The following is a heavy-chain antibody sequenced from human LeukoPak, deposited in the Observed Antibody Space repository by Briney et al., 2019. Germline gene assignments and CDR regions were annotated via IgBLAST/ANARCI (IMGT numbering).Heavy chain of an antibody. CDR3: AKDTAYDYVWGSYRYKRYYFDY. CDR1: GFTFDDYA. Sequence: PGESLRLSCAASGFTFDDYAMHWVRQAPGKGLEWVSLISGDGGSTYYADSVKGRFTISRDNSKNSLYLQMNSLRTEDTALYYCAKDTAYDYVWGSYRYKRYYFDYWGQGTLVTVSS. D-gene: IGHD3-16*02. CDR2: ISGDGGST. J-gene: IGHJ4*02. V-gene: IGHV3-43*02.